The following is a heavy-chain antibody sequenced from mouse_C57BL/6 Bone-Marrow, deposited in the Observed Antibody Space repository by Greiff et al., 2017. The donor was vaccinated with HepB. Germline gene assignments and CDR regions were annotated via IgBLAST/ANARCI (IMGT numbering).Heavy chain of an antibody. V-gene: IGHV5-16*01. J-gene: IGHJ1*03. CDR3: ARRLRPWYFDV. Sequence: EVKLVESEGGLVQPGSSMKLSCTASGFTFSDYYMAWVRQVPEKGLEWVANINYDGSSTYYLDSLKSRFIISRDNAKNILYLQMSSLKSEDTATYYCARRLRPWYFDVWGTGTTVTVSS. D-gene: IGHD1-1*01. CDR1: GFTFSDYY. CDR2: INYDGSST.